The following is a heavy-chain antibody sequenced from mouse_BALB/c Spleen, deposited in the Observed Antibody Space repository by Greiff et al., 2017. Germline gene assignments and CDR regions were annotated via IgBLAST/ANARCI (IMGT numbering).Heavy chain of an antibody. CDR1: GFTFSSYG. D-gene: IGHD3-3*01. CDR2: ISSGGSYT. J-gene: IGHJ2*01. V-gene: IGHV5-6*01. CDR3: ARHGGDARDYFDY. Sequence: EVQVVESGGDLVKPGGSLKLSCAASGFTFSSYGMSWVRQTPDKRLEWAATISSGGSYTYYPDSVKGRFTISRDNAKNTLYLQMSSLKSEDTAMYYCARHGGDARDYFDYWGQGTTLTVSS.